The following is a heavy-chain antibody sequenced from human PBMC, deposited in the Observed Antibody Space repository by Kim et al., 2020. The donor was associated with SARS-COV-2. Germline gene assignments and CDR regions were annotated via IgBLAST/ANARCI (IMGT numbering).Heavy chain of an antibody. CDR1: GYSISSGYY. V-gene: IGHV4-38-2*02. Sequence: SETLSLTCTVSGYSISSGYYWGWIRQPPGKGLEWIGSIYHSGSTYYNPSLKSRVTISVDTSKNQFSLKLSSVTAADTAVYYCARDSLPAAIDYWGQGTLV. CDR2: IYHSGST. J-gene: IGHJ4*02. CDR3: ARDSLPAAIDY. D-gene: IGHD2-2*01.